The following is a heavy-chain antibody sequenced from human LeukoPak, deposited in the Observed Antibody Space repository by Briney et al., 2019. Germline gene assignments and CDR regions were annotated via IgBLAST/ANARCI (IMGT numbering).Heavy chain of an antibody. CDR2: INPNSGGT. Sequence: ASVKVSCKASGYTFTCYYMHWVRQAPGQGLEWMGWINPNSGGTNYAQKFQGRVTMTRDTSISTAYMELSRLRSDDTAVYYCARCDSGSYYLLGYWGEGTLVTVSS. D-gene: IGHD1-26*01. J-gene: IGHJ4*02. CDR3: ARCDSGSYYLLGY. V-gene: IGHV1-2*02. CDR1: GYTFTCYY.